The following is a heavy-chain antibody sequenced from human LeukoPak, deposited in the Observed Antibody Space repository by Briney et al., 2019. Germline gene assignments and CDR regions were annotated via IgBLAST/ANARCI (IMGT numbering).Heavy chain of an antibody. CDR2: IYSGGTT. J-gene: IGHJ4*02. Sequence: GGSLRLSCAASGFTVSSNYMSWVRQAPGKGLEWVSVIYSGGTTNHADSVKGRFTVSRDNSKNTLYLQMNSLRAEDTAVYYCARESDYGDYEDYWGQGTLVTVSS. D-gene: IGHD4-17*01. CDR3: ARESDYGDYEDY. V-gene: IGHV3-53*01. CDR1: GFTVSSNY.